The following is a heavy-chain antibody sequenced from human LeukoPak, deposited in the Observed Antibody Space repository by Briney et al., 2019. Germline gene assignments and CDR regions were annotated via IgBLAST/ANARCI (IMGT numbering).Heavy chain of an antibody. CDR2: IYTSGST. D-gene: IGHD6-6*01. V-gene: IGHV4-4*07. Sequence: SETLSLTCTVSGGSISSYYWSWIRQPAGKGLEWIGRIYTSGSTNYNPSLKSRVTMSVDTSKNQFSLKLSSVTAADTAVYYRARDRRSSSSFDYWGQGTLVTVSS. J-gene: IGHJ4*02. CDR3: ARDRRSSSSFDY. CDR1: GGSISSYY.